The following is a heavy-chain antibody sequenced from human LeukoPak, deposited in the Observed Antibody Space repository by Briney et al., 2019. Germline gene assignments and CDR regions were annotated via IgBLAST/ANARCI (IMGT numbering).Heavy chain of an antibody. D-gene: IGHD3-22*01. CDR3: ARDYYYDSSGYPVTAPYYYYGTDV. J-gene: IGHJ6*02. CDR2: ISYDGSNK. CDR1: GFTFSSYA. V-gene: IGHV3-30-3*01. Sequence: QPGGSLRLSCAASGFTFSSYAMHWVRQAPGKGLEWVAVISYDGSNKYYADSVKGRFTISRDNSKNTLYLQMNGLRAEDTAVYYCARDYYYDSSGYPVTAPYYYYGTDVWGQGTTVTVSS.